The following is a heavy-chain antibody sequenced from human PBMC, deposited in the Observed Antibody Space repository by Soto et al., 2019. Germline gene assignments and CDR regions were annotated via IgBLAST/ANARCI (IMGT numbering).Heavy chain of an antibody. CDR1: GFTFSEYA. D-gene: IGHD3-3*02. CDR2: SGGDGGSP. J-gene: IGHJ3*02. Sequence: GGSLRLSSAASGFTFSEYALGWIRQAPGKGLEWASVSGGDGGSPNYADSVKGRVTVSRDISKSTLYLQMDSLRAEDTALYYCAKDYINRNGIYDPFDIWGQGTMVTVSS. CDR3: AKDYINRNGIYDPFDI. V-gene: IGHV3-23*01.